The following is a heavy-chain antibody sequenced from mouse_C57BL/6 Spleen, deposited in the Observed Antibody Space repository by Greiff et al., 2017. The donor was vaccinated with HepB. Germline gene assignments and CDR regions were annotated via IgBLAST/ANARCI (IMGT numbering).Heavy chain of an antibody. Sequence: EVQLKESGGDLVKPGGSLKLSCAASGFTFSSYGMSWVRQTPDKRLEWVATISSGGSYTYYPDSVKGRFTISRDNAKNTLYLQMSSLKSEDTAMYYCAREVLRYFDYWGQGTTLTVSS. CDR3: AREVLRYFDY. CDR1: GFTFSSYG. D-gene: IGHD1-1*01. CDR2: ISSGGSYT. J-gene: IGHJ2*01. V-gene: IGHV5-6*01.